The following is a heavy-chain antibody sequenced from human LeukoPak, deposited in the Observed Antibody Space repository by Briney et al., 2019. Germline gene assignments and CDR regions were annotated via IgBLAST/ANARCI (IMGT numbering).Heavy chain of an antibody. CDR3: ARGALVTRRVQVGATSAWFDP. CDR1: GYTFTGYY. J-gene: IGHJ5*02. Sequence: ASVKVSCKASGYTFTGYYMHWVRQAPGQGLEWMGWINPNSGGTNYAQKFQGRDTMTRDTSISTAYMELSRLRSDDTAAYYCARGALVTRRVQVGATSAWFDPWGQGTLVTVSS. CDR2: INPNSGGT. V-gene: IGHV1-2*02. D-gene: IGHD1-26*01.